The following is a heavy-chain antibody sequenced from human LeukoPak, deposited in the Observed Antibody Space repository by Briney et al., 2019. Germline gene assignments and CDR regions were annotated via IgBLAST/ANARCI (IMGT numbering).Heavy chain of an antibody. D-gene: IGHD3-22*01. CDR1: GFTFDDYG. CDR3: ARVSYYDSSGHWDY. V-gene: IGHV3-20*04. Sequence: GPLRLSCAASGFTFDDYGMSWVRQAPGKGLEWVSGINWNGGSTGYADSVKGRFTISRDNAKNSLYLQMNSLRAEDTALYYCARVSYYDSSGHWDYWGQGTLVTVSS. CDR2: INWNGGST. J-gene: IGHJ4*02.